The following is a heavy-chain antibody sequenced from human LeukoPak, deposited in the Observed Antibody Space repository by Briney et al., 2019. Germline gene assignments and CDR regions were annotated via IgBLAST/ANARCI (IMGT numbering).Heavy chain of an antibody. CDR1: AFTFSRSW. V-gene: IGHV3-7*05. CDR3: ARVAGYDRFDY. Sequence: GGSLRLSCADSAFTFSRSWMTGVRQAPGKGLEWLANINEDGSAQSYVDSLKGRFTISRDNPKSTLYLEMSSLRAEDTAVYYCARVAGYDRFDYWGQGTLVTVSS. J-gene: IGHJ4*02. D-gene: IGHD3-22*01. CDR2: INEDGSAQ.